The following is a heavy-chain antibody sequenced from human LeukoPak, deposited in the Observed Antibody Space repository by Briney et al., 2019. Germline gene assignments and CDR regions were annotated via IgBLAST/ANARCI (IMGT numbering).Heavy chain of an antibody. D-gene: IGHD3-3*01. V-gene: IGHV3-74*01. Sequence: GGSLRLSCAASGFSFRNAWMLWVRQAPGKGLVWVSRIKGDGSVTVYADSVKGRFTISRDNAKNTLYLQMNSLRVEGTAVYYCARSDWFDPWGQGTLVTVS. CDR2: IKGDGSVT. CDR1: GFSFRNAW. CDR3: ARSDWFDP. J-gene: IGHJ5*02.